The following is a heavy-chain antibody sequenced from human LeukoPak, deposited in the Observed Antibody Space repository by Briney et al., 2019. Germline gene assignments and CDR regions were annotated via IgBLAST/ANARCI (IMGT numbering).Heavy chain of an antibody. Sequence: GGSPRLSCSAFGITFKTYAMSWVRQAPGKGLEWVAGIRSSGDSTYYADSVKGRFRISRDNSRNTLYLQMNSLSAEDTAVYYCAKEVWESAWCYFDYWGQGTLATVSS. D-gene: IGHD3-16*01. CDR1: GITFKTYA. CDR2: IRSSGDST. CDR3: AKEVWESAWCYFDY. J-gene: IGHJ4*02. V-gene: IGHV3-23*01.